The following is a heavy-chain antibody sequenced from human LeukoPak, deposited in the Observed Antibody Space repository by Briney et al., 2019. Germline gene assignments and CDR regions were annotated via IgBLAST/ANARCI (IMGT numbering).Heavy chain of an antibody. CDR2: IKSKTDGGTT. V-gene: IGHV3-15*01. CDR1: GFTLSNAW. Sequence: PGRSLRLSCAASGFTLSNAWMSWVRQAPGKGLEWVGRIKSKTDGGTTDYAAPVKGRFTISRDDSKNTLYLQMNSLKTEDTAVYYCTTENAHYDYVWGSYRYDAFDIWGQGTMVTVSS. D-gene: IGHD3-16*02. J-gene: IGHJ3*02. CDR3: TTENAHYDYVWGSYRYDAFDI.